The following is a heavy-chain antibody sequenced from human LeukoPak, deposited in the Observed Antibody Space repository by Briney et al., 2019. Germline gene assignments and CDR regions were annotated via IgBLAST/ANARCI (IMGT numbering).Heavy chain of an antibody. J-gene: IGHJ6*02. Sequence: PSETLSLTCPVSGGSISSSSYYWGWIRQPPGKGLEWIGSIYYSGITYYTPSLKSRVTICVDTSKNQFSLKLSSVTAADTAVYYCARQSYDSSGYWPYDYYYYGMDVWGQGTTVTVSS. CDR1: GGSISSSSYY. CDR3: ARQSYDSSGYWPYDYYYYGMDV. CDR2: IYYSGIT. D-gene: IGHD3-22*01. V-gene: IGHV4-39*01.